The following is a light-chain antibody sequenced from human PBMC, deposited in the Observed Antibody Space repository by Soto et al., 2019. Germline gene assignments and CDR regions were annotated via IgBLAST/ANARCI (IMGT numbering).Light chain of an antibody. J-gene: IGLJ3*02. Sequence: QSVLTQPPSASGSLGQSVTISCTGTSSDVGGYNYVSWYQQHPGKAPKLMISEVSKRPSGVPDRFSGSKSGNTASLTVSGLRAEDEADYYCSSYVGSKVFGGGTKLTVL. V-gene: IGLV2-8*01. CDR1: SSDVGGYNY. CDR2: EVS. CDR3: SSYVGSKV.